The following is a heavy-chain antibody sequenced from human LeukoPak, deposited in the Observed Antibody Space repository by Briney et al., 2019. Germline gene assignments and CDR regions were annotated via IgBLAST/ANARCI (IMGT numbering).Heavy chain of an antibody. CDR2: IRSSSSYT. J-gene: IGHJ3*02. CDR1: GFTFSDYY. D-gene: IGHD3-9*01. Sequence: GLSLRLSCAASGFTFSDYYMSWTRQAPGKGLEWVSYIRSSSSYTNYADSAKGRFTISRDNAKNSLSLQMNSLRAEDTAVYYCARDSADILTGADAFDIWGQGTMVTVSS. V-gene: IGHV3-11*06. CDR3: ARDSADILTGADAFDI.